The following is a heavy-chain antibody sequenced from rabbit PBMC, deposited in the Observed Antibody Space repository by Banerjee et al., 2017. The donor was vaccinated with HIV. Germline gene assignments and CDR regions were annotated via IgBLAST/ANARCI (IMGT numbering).Heavy chain of an antibody. CDR3: ARDLIWELHL. J-gene: IGHJ4*01. CDR2: IYPHGGSA. Sequence: QSLEESGGDLVQPGASLTLTCTASGLDFSGSYWICWVRQAPVKGLEWIACIYPHGGSADYASWVNGRFTLSLDNAQNTAFLQMTSLTDADTATYFCARDLIWELHLWGPGTLVTVS. V-gene: IGHV1S40*01. CDR1: GLDFSGSYW. D-gene: IGHD5-1*01.